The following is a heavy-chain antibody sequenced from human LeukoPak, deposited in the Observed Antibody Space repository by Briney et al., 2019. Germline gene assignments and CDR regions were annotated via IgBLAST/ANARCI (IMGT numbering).Heavy chain of an antibody. CDR3: ASRSMTNNYYYGMDV. J-gene: IGHJ6*02. V-gene: IGHV5-51*01. Sequence: GESLKISCKGSGYSFTSYWIGWVRQMPGKGLEWMGIIYPGDSDTRYSPSFQGQVTISADKSISTAYLQRSSLKASDTAMYYCASRSMTNNYYYGMDVWGQGTTVTVSS. CDR2: IYPGDSDT. D-gene: IGHD4-11*01. CDR1: GYSFTSYW.